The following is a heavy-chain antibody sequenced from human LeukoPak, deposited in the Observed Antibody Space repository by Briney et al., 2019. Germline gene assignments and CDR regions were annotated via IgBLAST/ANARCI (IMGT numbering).Heavy chain of an antibody. V-gene: IGHV4-59*01. CDR2: IYYSGST. D-gene: IGHD5-12*01. Sequence: SETLSLTCTVSGGSISSYYWSWIRQPPGKGLEWIGYIYYSGSTNYNPSLKSRVTISVDTSKNQFSLKLSSVTAAGTAVYYCARGVYIVATISNNWFDPWGQGTLVTVSS. CDR3: ARGVYIVATISNNWFDP. CDR1: GGSISSYY. J-gene: IGHJ5*02.